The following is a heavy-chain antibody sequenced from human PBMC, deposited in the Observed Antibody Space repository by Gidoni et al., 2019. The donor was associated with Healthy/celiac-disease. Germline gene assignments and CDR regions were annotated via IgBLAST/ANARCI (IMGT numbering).Heavy chain of an antibody. CDR3: ARLVGAYDAFDI. Sequence: QVQLPASGPGLVKPSETLSLTCTVSGGSISSYYWSWIRQPPGKGLEWIGYIYYSGSTNYNPALKSRVTISVDTSKNQFSLKLSSVTAADTAVYYCARLVGAYDAFDIWGQGTMVTVSS. V-gene: IGHV4-59*01. CDR1: GGSISSYY. J-gene: IGHJ3*02. D-gene: IGHD1-26*01. CDR2: IYYSGST.